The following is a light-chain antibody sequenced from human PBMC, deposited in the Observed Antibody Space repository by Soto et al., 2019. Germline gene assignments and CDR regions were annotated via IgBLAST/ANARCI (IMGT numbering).Light chain of an antibody. Sequence: EIVMTQSPATLSVSLGDRATLSCRASQSVNSNLAWYQQKAGQAPRLLIHGASTRATGIPARFSGSGSGTEFTLTISRLQSEDFAVYYCQQYNNWPPWTFGQGTKVEIK. CDR2: GAS. CDR3: QQYNNWPPWT. CDR1: QSVNSN. J-gene: IGKJ1*01. V-gene: IGKV3D-15*01.